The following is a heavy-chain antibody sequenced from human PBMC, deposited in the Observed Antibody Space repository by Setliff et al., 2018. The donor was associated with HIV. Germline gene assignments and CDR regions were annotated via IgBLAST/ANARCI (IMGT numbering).Heavy chain of an antibody. J-gene: IGHJ4*02. CDR1: GGSIRNGLYY. D-gene: IGHD1-26*01. V-gene: IGHV4-61*01. Sequence: SETLSLTCTVSGGSIRNGLYYWHWIRQPPGKGLEWIGSVYYSGNTRYNPSLKGRVTISLDTSKNRFSLQLTSVTAADTAVYYCARHRDGGTYPLDYWGQGTLVTVSS. CDR2: VYYSGNT. CDR3: ARHRDGGTYPLDY.